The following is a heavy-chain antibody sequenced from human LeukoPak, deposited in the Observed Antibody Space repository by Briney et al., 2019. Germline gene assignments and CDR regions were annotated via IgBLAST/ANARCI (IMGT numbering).Heavy chain of an antibody. V-gene: IGHV4-34*01. Sequence: SETLSLTCAVYGGSFSGYYWSWIRQPPGKGLEWIGEINHSGSTNYNPSLKSRVTISVDTSKNQFSLKLSSVTAADTAVYYCARRGMVRGVRLRFDPWGQGTLVTVSS. CDR1: GGSFSGYY. CDR2: INHSGST. D-gene: IGHD3-10*01. J-gene: IGHJ5*02. CDR3: ARRGMVRGVRLRFDP.